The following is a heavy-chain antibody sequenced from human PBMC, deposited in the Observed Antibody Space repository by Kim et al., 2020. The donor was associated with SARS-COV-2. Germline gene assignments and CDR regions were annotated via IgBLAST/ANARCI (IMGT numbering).Heavy chain of an antibody. D-gene: IGHD2-15*01. CDR1: GYTFTSYD. Sequence: ASVKVSCKASGYTFTSYDINWVRQATGQGLEWMGWMNPNSGNTGYAQKFQGRVTMTRNTSISTAYMELSSLRSEDTAVYYCARGRDCSGGSCYVDWGQGTLVTVSS. CDR3: ARGRDCSGGSCYVD. CDR2: MNPNSGNT. V-gene: IGHV1-8*01. J-gene: IGHJ4*02.